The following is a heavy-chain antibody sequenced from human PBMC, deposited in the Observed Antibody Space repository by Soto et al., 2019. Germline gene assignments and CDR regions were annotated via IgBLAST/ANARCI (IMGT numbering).Heavy chain of an antibody. D-gene: IGHD4-17*01. J-gene: IGHJ4*02. CDR1: GYTFTRYD. CDR2: TNPKSGYT. CDR3: ARPDGDLAS. V-gene: IGHV1-8*01. Sequence: QVQLVQSGAEVKKPGASVKVSCKTSGYTFTRYDINWVRQAPGQGLEWMGWTNPKSGYTGSAQKFQGRITMTRDSPLSTAYMELNSLPSEDTAVYYCARPDGDLASWGQGTLVTLSS.